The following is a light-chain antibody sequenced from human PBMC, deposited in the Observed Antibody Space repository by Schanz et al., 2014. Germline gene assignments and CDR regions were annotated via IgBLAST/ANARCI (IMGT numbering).Light chain of an antibody. CDR2: EGS. Sequence: QSVLTQPASVSGSPGQSITISCTGTSSDVGNYNLVSWYQQHPGKAPKLMIYEGSERPSGVSNRFSGSKSGNTASLTISGLQAEDEADYYCCSYAGSTNLRFGGGTKLTVL. J-gene: IGLJ3*02. CDR1: SSDVGNYNL. CDR3: CSYAGSTNLR. V-gene: IGLV2-23*01.